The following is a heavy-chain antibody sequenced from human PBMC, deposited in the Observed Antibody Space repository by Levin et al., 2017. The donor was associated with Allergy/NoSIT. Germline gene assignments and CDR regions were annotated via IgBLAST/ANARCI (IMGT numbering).Heavy chain of an antibody. Sequence: PGGSLRLSCAASGFTFDDYAMHWVRQAPGKGLEWVSGISWNSGSIGYADSVKGRFTISRDNAKNSLYLQMNSLRAEDTALYYCAKGSTVAVSDWFDPWGQGTLVTVSS. CDR2: ISWNSGSI. CDR3: AKGSTVAVSDWFDP. J-gene: IGHJ5*02. CDR1: GFTFDDYA. D-gene: IGHD6-19*01. V-gene: IGHV3-9*01.